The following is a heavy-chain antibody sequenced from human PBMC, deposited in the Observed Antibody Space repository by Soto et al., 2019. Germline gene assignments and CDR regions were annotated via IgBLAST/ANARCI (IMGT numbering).Heavy chain of an antibody. CDR3: ASTPYCSGGSCYDLLKNWFDP. J-gene: IGHJ5*02. Sequence: SETLSLTCAVYGGSFSGYYWSWIRQPPGKGLEWIGEINHSGSTNYNPSLKSRVTISVDTSKNQFSLKLSSVTAADTAVYYCASTPYCSGGSCYDLLKNWFDPWGQGTLVTVSS. CDR1: GGSFSGYY. CDR2: INHSGST. D-gene: IGHD2-15*01. V-gene: IGHV4-34*01.